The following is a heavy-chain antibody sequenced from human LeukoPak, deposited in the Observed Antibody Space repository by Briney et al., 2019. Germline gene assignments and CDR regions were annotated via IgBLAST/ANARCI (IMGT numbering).Heavy chain of an antibody. V-gene: IGHV3-30-3*01. Sequence: GGSLRLSCAASGFTFSSYAMHWVRQAPGKGLEWVAVISYDGSNKYYADSVKGRFTISRDNSKNTLYLQMNSLRAEDTAVYYCARDPGYCSGGSCPYYYYGMDVWGQGTTVTVSS. CDR3: ARDPGYCSGGSCPYYYYGMDV. D-gene: IGHD2-15*01. CDR1: GFTFSSYA. CDR2: ISYDGSNK. J-gene: IGHJ6*02.